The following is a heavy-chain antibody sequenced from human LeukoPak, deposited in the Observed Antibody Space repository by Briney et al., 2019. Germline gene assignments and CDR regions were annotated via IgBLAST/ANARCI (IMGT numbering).Heavy chain of an antibody. D-gene: IGHD5-18*01. V-gene: IGHV3-23*01. CDR2: ISGSSGST. Sequence: GGSLRLSCAASGFTFNGYAMNWVRQAPEKGLEWVSAISGSSGSTYYADSVKGRFTISRDNSKNTLYLQMNSLRAEDTAVYYCAKGWVTDRNYFDSWGQGTLVTVSS. CDR3: AKGWVTDRNYFDS. CDR1: GFTFNGYA. J-gene: IGHJ4*02.